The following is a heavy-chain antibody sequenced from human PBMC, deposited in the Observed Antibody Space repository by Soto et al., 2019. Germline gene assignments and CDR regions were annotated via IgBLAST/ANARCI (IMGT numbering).Heavy chain of an antibody. J-gene: IGHJ6*02. D-gene: IGHD3-3*01. Sequence: QVQLVQSGAEVKKPGASVKVSCKASGYTFTSYDINWVRQATGQGLEWMGWMNPNSGNTGYAQKFQGRVTMTRNTSISTAYMELSSLRSEDTAVYYCARVGGRLTIFGVVTHYYGMDVWGQGTTVTVSS. CDR2: MNPNSGNT. CDR1: GYTFTSYD. CDR3: ARVGGRLTIFGVVTHYYGMDV. V-gene: IGHV1-8*01.